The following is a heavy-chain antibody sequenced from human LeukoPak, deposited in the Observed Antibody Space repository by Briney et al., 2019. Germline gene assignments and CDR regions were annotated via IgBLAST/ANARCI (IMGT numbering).Heavy chain of an antibody. J-gene: IGHJ6*03. CDR1: GGSISSSSDF. CDR2: IYHSGST. CDR3: ARIVVVTAISPYYYYYMDV. Sequence: SETLSLTCTVSGGSISSSSDFCGWVRQPPGKGLEWIGSIYHSGSTYNNRSAKSRVTISVDTSKNQFSLKLSSVPAADTAVYYCARIVVVTAISPYYYYYMDVWGKGTTVTVSS. D-gene: IGHD2-21*02. V-gene: IGHV4-39*07.